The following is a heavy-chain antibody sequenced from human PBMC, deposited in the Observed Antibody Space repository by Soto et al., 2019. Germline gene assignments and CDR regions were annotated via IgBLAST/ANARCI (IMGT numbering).Heavy chain of an antibody. CDR1: GYTFTSYA. CDR3: ARGRYYGSGSYYNRPYGMDV. J-gene: IGHJ6*02. Sequence: GASVKVSCKASGYTFTSYAMHWVRQAPGQRLELMGWINAGNGNTKYSQKFQGRVTITRDTSASTAYMELSSLRSEDTAVYYCARGRYYGSGSYYNRPYGMDVWGQGTTVTVYS. D-gene: IGHD3-10*01. V-gene: IGHV1-3*01. CDR2: INAGNGNT.